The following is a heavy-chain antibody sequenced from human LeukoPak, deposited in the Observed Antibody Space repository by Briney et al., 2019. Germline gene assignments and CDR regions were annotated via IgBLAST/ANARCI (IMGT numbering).Heavy chain of an antibody. Sequence: PGGPLRLSCAASGFSFNTYWMHWVRQAPGKGLVWVSRIDFDGTDTVYADSVKGRFTISRDNAENTLFLQMNSLRAEDTAVYFCARDGVSTVDFDYWGQGTLVTVSS. V-gene: IGHV3-74*01. CDR3: ARDGVSTVDFDY. J-gene: IGHJ4*02. D-gene: IGHD1-14*01. CDR2: IDFDGTDT. CDR1: GFSFNTYW.